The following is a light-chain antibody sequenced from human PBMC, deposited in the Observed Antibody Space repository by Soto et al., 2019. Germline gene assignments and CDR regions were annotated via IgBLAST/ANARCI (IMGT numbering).Light chain of an antibody. CDR3: QQRVTWPGT. J-gene: IGKJ4*01. CDR1: QNINNY. V-gene: IGKV3-11*01. CDR2: DAS. Sequence: EIELTQSPATLSLSPGERATLSCRASQNINNYLAWYQQKPGQTPRLLIYDASTRATDIPARFSGSGSGTDFTLTISGLEPEDVAYYYCQQRVTWPGTFGGGTKVEIK.